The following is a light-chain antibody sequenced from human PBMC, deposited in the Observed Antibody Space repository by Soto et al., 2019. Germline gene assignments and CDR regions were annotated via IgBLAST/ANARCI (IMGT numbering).Light chain of an antibody. CDR3: QQYSTYPWT. CDR1: QSISSL. Sequence: DIQMTQSPSTLSGSVGDRVTITWRASQSISSLLDWYQQKPGKAPKLLIYDASSLESGVPSRLSGSGSAPELTITLSSLKNDDFVTYPCQQYSTYPWTFGQGTKVDIK. J-gene: IGKJ1*01. V-gene: IGKV1-5*01. CDR2: DAS.